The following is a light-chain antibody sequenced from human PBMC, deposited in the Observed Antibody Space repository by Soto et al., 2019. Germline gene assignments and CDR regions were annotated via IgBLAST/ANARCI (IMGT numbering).Light chain of an antibody. CDR1: QSVSSSF. Sequence: EIVLTQSPGTLSLSPGERATLSCGASQSVSSSFLGWYQQKPGQAPRLLIYGASSRATGIPDRFSGSGSGTDFTLTISRLESEDFAVYYCQQYGTSPWTFGQGTKVDIK. J-gene: IGKJ1*01. CDR2: GAS. CDR3: QQYGTSPWT. V-gene: IGKV3-20*01.